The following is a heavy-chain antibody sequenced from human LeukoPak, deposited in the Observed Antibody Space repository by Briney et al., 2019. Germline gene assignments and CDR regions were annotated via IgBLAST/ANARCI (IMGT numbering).Heavy chain of an antibody. V-gene: IGHV1-2*02. CDR2: INPNSGGT. CDR1: GYTFTGYY. J-gene: IGHJ6*02. D-gene: IGHD5-18*01. CDR3: ATAQTPPWIQLWLQSYGMDV. Sequence: ASVEVSCKASGYTFTGYYMHWVRQAPGQGLEWMGWINPNSGGTNYAQKFQGRVTMTRDTSISTAYMELSRLRSDDTAVYYCATAQTPPWIQLWLQSYGMDVWGQGTTVTVSS.